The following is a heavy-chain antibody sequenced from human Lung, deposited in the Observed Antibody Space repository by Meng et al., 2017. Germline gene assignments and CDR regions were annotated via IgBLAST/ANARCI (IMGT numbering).Heavy chain of an antibody. J-gene: IGHJ4*02. CDR2: IKSNSDGGTT. D-gene: IGHD6-13*01. Sequence: ELTLVESGGCLVKPGASLRLSCVASGFSFTDAWMSWVRQAPRKGLELVGRIKSNSDGGTTDYAAPVKGRFTISRDDSKNTLYLQMNSLITEDTAVYFCATGAAAADHWGQGTLVTVSS. CDR1: GFSFTDAW. V-gene: IGHV3-15*01. CDR3: ATGAAAADH.